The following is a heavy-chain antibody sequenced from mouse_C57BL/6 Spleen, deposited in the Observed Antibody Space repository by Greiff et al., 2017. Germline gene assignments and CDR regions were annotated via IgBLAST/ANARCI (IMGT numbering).Heavy chain of an antibody. J-gene: IGHJ2*01. CDR3: ARKVSGHFDY. Sequence: QSCKASGYTFTSYWMHWVKQRPGRGLAWIGRIDPNSGGTKYNEKFKSKATLTVDKPSSTAYMQLSSLTSEDSAVYYCARKVSGHFDYWGQGTTLTVSS. CDR1: GYTFTSYW. V-gene: IGHV1-72*01. CDR2: IDPNSGGT. D-gene: IGHD3-1*01.